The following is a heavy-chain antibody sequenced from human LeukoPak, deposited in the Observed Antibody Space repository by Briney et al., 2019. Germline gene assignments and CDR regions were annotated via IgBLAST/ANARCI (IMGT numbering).Heavy chain of an antibody. CDR3: ARGPPNWGYDY. CDR2: IIPIFGTA. Sequence: SVKVSCKASGYTFTGYYMHWVRQAPGQGLEWMGGIIPIFGTANYAQKFQGRVTITADESTSTAYMELSSLRSDDTAVYYCARGPPNWGYDYWGPGTLVTDSS. V-gene: IGHV1-69*13. J-gene: IGHJ4*02. D-gene: IGHD7-27*01. CDR1: GYTFTGYY.